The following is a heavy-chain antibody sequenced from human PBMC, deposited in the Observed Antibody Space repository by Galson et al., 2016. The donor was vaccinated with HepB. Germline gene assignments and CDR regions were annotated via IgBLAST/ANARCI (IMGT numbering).Heavy chain of an antibody. CDR1: GFTFSDYY. Sequence: SLRLSCAASGFTFSDYYMTWIRQAPGKGLEWVSYISRSGNIIYYADSVKGRFTISRDNAKNSLYLQMNSLRAEDTAVYYCAREGGAKGFDYWGQGTLVTVSS. V-gene: IGHV3-11*01. CDR3: AREGGAKGFDY. D-gene: IGHD4/OR15-4a*01. CDR2: ISRSGNII. J-gene: IGHJ4*02.